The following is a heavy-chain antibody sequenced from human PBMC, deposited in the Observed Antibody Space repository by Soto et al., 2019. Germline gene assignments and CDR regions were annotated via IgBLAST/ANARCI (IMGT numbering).Heavy chain of an antibody. Sequence: PGESLKISCKGSGYSFTSYWIGWVRQMPGKGLESMGIIYPGDSDTRYSPSFQGQVTISADKSISTAYLQWSSLKASDTAMYYCARTAAAGKYYYGMDAWGQGTTVTVS. CDR3: ARTAAAGKYYYGMDA. J-gene: IGHJ6*02. D-gene: IGHD6-13*01. CDR1: GYSFTSYW. CDR2: IYPGDSDT. V-gene: IGHV5-51*01.